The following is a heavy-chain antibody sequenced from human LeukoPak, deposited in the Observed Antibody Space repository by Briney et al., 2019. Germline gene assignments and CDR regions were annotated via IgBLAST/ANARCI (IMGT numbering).Heavy chain of an antibody. D-gene: IGHD3-10*01. CDR2: IYTSGST. CDR1: GGSISSYY. CDR3: ARDCITMVRGVIVVNWFDP. J-gene: IGHJ5*02. V-gene: IGHV4-4*07. Sequence: TSETLSLTCTVSGGSISSYYWSWIRQPAGKGLEWIGRIYTSGSTNYNPSLKSRVTMSVDTSKNQFSLKLSSVTAADTAVYYCARDCITMVRGVIVVNWFDPWGQGTLVTVSS.